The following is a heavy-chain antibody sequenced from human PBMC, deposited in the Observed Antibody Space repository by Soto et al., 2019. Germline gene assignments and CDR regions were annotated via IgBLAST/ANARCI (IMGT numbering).Heavy chain of an antibody. V-gene: IGHV1-18*01. D-gene: IGHD3-22*01. CDR2: ISAYNGNT. CDR1: GYTFTSYG. Sequence: PSVKVSCKASGYTFTSYGISWVRQAPGQGLEWMGWISAYNGNTNYAQKLQGRVTMTTDTSTSTAYMELRSLRSDDTAVYYCARPYYYDSSGYYFDYWGQGTLVTVSS. CDR3: ARPYYYDSSGYYFDY. J-gene: IGHJ4*02.